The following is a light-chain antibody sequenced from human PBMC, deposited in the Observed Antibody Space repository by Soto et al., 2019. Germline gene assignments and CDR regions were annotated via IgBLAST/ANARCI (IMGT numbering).Light chain of an antibody. Sequence: SYELTQPPSVSVAPGQTARITCGGNNIGSKSVHGYQQKPGQAPVLVVDDDSDWPSGIPERFSGSNSGNTATLTISRVEAGDEADYFCHVWDSSSEHVFGTGTKV. CDR2: DDS. CDR3: HVWDSSSEHV. J-gene: IGLJ1*01. V-gene: IGLV3-21*02. CDR1: NIGSKS.